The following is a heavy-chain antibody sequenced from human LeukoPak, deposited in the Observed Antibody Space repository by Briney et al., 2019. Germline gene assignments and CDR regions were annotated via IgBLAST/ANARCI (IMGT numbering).Heavy chain of an antibody. V-gene: IGHV3-49*04. J-gene: IGHJ4*02. CDR2: IRSKAYGGTT. CDR1: GFTFSSYA. Sequence: PGGSLRLSCAASGFTFSSYAMSWVRQAPGKGLVWVGVIRSKAYGGTTEYAASVKGRLTISRDDSKSSAYLQMNSLKTEDPAVYYCNTEYYHESSGYYEPYFDYWGQGTLVTVS. D-gene: IGHD3-22*01. CDR3: NTEYYHESSGYYEPYFDY.